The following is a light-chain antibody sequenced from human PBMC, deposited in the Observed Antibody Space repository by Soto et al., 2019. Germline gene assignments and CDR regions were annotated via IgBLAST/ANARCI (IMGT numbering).Light chain of an antibody. J-gene: IGKJ1*01. CDR1: QSVSSSY. CDR2: GAS. CDR3: QQYGRSPRT. V-gene: IGKV3-20*01. Sequence: EIVLTQSAGAVSLSPGERATLSCRASQSVSSSYLAWYQQKPGQAPRLLIYGASSRATGIPDRFSGSGSGTDFTLTISRLEPEDFAVYYCQQYGRSPRTFGQGTKVDIK.